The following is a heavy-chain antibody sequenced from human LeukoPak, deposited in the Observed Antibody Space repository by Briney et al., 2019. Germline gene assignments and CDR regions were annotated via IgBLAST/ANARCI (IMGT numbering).Heavy chain of an antibody. D-gene: IGHD1-26*01. CDR3: ARDIGSRI. V-gene: IGHV4-4*07. CDR1: GASISTYY. Sequence: PSETLSLTCTVSGASISTYYWSRFRQPAGTGLEWIGRIHASGSTYYNPSLKSRVSMSIDLTKNQFSLSLNSVTAADTAVFYCARDIGSRIWGKGTTVIVSS. CDR2: IHASGST. J-gene: IGHJ6*04.